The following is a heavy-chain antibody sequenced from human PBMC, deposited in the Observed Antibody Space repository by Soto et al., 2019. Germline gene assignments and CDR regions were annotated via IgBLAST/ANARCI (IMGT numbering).Heavy chain of an antibody. CDR1: GFTFSSYA. V-gene: IGHV3-23*01. CDR2: ISGSGGST. D-gene: IGHD1-1*01. CDR3: AKVPQRTGTRNNYYGMDV. J-gene: IGHJ6*02. Sequence: EVQLLESGGGLVQPGGSLRLSCAASGFTFSSYAMSWVRQAPGKGLEWVSAISGSGGSTYYADSVKGRFTISRDNSKNTLYLQMNSLRAEDTAVYYCAKVPQRTGTRNNYYGMDVWGQGTTVTVSS.